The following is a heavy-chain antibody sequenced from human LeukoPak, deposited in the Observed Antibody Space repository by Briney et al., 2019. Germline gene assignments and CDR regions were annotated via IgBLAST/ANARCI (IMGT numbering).Heavy chain of an antibody. CDR1: GFTFSTYW. CDR2: IRSDGSST. V-gene: IGHV3-74*01. J-gene: IGHJ4*02. CDR3: ARGGEYSSSWVRYYFDY. D-gene: IGHD6-6*01. Sequence: GGSLRLSCAASGFTFSTYWMHWVRQAPGKGLVWVSGIRSDGSSTIYADSVKGRFTISRHNSKNTLYLQMNSLRAEDTAVYYCARGGEYSSSWVRYYFDYWGQGTLVTVSS.